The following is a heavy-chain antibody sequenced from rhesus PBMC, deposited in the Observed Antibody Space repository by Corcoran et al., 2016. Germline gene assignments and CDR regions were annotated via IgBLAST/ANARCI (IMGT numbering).Heavy chain of an antibody. CDR1: GFTFSDYY. Sequence: EVQLVESGGGLVQPGGSLRLSCAASGFTFSDYYMYWVRQAPGKGLEWVGFIRSKAYGGTAEYAASVKGRLTIYRDDAKSIAYLKMSSLKTEDTAVYYCTKDQYSFDYWGQGVLVTVSS. D-gene: IGHD2-15*01. J-gene: IGHJ4*01. CDR2: IRSKAYGGTA. V-gene: IGHV3-184*01. CDR3: TKDQYSFDY.